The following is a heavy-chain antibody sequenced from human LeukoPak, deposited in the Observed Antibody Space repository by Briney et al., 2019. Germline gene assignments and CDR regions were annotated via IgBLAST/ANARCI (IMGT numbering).Heavy chain of an antibody. Sequence: GRSLRLSCAASGFTFSSYGMHWVRQAPGKGLEWVAVMSYDGSNKYYADSVKGRFTISRDNSKNTLYLQMNSLRAEDTAVYYCAKDLPTGGATYREWFDPWGQGTLVTVSS. CDR3: AKDLPTGGATYREWFDP. D-gene: IGHD1-26*01. CDR2: MSYDGSNK. J-gene: IGHJ5*02. V-gene: IGHV3-30*18. CDR1: GFTFSSYG.